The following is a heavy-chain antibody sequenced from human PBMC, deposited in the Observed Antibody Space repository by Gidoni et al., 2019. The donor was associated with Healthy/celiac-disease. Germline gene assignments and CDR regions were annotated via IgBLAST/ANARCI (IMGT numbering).Heavy chain of an antibody. J-gene: IGHJ3*02. D-gene: IGHD6-19*01. Sequence: EVQLVQSGAEVKKPGESLKISCKGSGYSFTSYWIGWVRQMPGKGLEWMWILYPGASDTRYSPSFQGQVTISADKSISTAYLQWSSLKASDTAMYYCARPDSSGWPGSDDAFDIWGQGTMVTVSS. CDR3: ARPDSSGWPGSDDAFDI. CDR2: LYPGASDT. V-gene: IGHV5-51*01. CDR1: GYSFTSYW.